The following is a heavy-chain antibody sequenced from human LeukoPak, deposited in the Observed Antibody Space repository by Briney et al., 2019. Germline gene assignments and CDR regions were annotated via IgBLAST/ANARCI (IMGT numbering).Heavy chain of an antibody. J-gene: IGHJ4*02. D-gene: IGHD6-19*01. V-gene: IGHV4-4*07. CDR3: AREARFALPVVGFGDY. CDR1: GGSISSYY. Sequence: SETLSLTCTVSGGSISSYYWSWIRQPAGKGLEWIGRIYTSGSTNYNPSLKSRVTMSVDTSKNQFSLKLRSVTAADTAVYYCAREARFALPVVGFGDYWGQGTLVTVSS. CDR2: IYTSGST.